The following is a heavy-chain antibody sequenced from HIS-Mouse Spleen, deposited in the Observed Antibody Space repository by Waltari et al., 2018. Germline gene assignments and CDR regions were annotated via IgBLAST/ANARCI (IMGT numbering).Heavy chain of an antibody. Sequence: QVQLVQSGAEVKKPGASVKVSCKASGYTFTGYYMHWVRQAPGQGLVWMGWINPNSGGTNYAQKFQGRVTMTRDTSISTAYMELSRLRSDDTAVYYCARVSHNWNYETAFDIWGQGTMVTVSS. CDR2: INPNSGGT. J-gene: IGHJ3*02. CDR3: ARVSHNWNYETAFDI. V-gene: IGHV1-2*02. D-gene: IGHD1-7*01. CDR1: GYTFTGYY.